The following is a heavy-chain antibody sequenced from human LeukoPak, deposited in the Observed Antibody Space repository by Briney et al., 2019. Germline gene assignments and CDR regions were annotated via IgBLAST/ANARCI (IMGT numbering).Heavy chain of an antibody. Sequence: SETLSLTCAVYGGSFSDYNWAWIRQPPGKGLEWIGEIGHNGTTNYNPSLKGRLTIALDTSKYQFSLKLTSVTAADTAVYYCARPSGGTPFKRVDYWGEGTLVTVSS. D-gene: IGHD1-14*01. CDR3: ARPSGGTPFKRVDY. J-gene: IGHJ4*02. CDR2: IGHNGTT. CDR1: GGSFSDYN. V-gene: IGHV4-34*01.